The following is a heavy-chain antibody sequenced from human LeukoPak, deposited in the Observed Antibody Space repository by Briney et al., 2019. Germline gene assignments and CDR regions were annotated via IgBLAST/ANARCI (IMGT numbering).Heavy chain of an antibody. Sequence: SETLSLTCSVSGGSISSSNYCWGWIRQPPGKGLEWIGSSCYSGNTYYNPSLKSRVTISVDTSKNQFSLKLSSVTAADTAMYYCARFPTRITMIVVEWGQGTLVTDSS. CDR2: SCYSGNT. V-gene: IGHV4-39*01. CDR1: GGSISSSNYC. CDR3: ARFPTRITMIVVE. D-gene: IGHD3-22*01. J-gene: IGHJ4*02.